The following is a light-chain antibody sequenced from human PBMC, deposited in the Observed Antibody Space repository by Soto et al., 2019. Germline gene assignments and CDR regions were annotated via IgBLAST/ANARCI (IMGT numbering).Light chain of an antibody. CDR1: QSISSD. J-gene: IGKJ5*01. V-gene: IGKV1-39*01. CDR2: AAS. CDR3: QQIYSIPIT. Sequence: DIQMTQSQFSLSASVADRVTITCRTSQSISSDLNWYQQKAGKAPKLLIYAASSLQSGVPSRFSGSGSGTHFTLTISSLQPEDFATYYCQQIYSIPITFGQGTLLEIK.